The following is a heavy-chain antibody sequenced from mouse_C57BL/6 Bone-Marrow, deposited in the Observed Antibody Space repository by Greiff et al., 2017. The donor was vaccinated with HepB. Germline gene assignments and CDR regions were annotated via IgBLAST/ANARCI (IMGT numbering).Heavy chain of an antibody. CDR3: AKRSSLLGGMAY. J-gene: IGHJ3*01. D-gene: IGHD1-1*01. Sequence: QVQLQQPGAELVKPGASVKLSCKASGYTFTSYWMQWVKQRPGQGLEWIGEIDPSDSYINYNQKFKGKATLTVNTASSTAYMQLSSLTSEDSAVYSCAKRSSLLGGMAYWGQGTRVTVSA. CDR2: IDPSDSYI. V-gene: IGHV1-50*01. CDR1: GYTFTSYW.